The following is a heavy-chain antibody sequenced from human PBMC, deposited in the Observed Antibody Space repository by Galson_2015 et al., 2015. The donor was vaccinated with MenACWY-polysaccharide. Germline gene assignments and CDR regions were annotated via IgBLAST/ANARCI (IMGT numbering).Heavy chain of an antibody. CDR1: GLRFSGSG. V-gene: IGHV3-33*01. J-gene: IGHJ3*02. CDR3: AREGSRIVFHAFDI. Sequence: SLRLSCAASGLRFSGSGMHWVRQAPGKGLEWVAVIQYDGSNKVYADSVKGRFTISRDNSKNTLYLEMNTLGVEDTAVYYCAREGSRIVFHAFDIWGQGTMVPVSS. CDR2: IQYDGSNK. D-gene: IGHD2-2*01.